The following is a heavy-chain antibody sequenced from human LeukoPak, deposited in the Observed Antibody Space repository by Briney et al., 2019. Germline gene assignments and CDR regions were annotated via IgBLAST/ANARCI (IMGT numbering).Heavy chain of an antibody. CDR3: ARFTVTTDPKDRRFDY. Sequence: PSETLSLTCTVSGGSINSGGYYWSWIRQLPGKGLEWIGYIYYSGSTYYLPSLKSRVSISVDTSENQFSLKLSSVTAADTAVYYCARFTVTTDPKDRRFDYWGQGTLVTVSS. V-gene: IGHV4-31*03. CDR2: IYYSGST. D-gene: IGHD4-17*01. CDR1: GGSINSGGYY. J-gene: IGHJ4*02.